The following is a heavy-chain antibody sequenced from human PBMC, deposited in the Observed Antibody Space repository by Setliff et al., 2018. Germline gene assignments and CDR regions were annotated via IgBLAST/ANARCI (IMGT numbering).Heavy chain of an antibody. CDR3: ARTGTYRYFDY. CDR2: IKHSGST. D-gene: IGHD1-1*01. Sequence: SETLSLTCTVSGASINNHYWAWIRQPPEKGLEWIGEIKHSGSTNYNPSLKSRVTISVDTSRDQFSLKLSAMTAADTAVYYCARTGTYRYFDYWGQGALVTVSS. J-gene: IGHJ4*02. V-gene: IGHV4-34*01. CDR1: GASINNHY.